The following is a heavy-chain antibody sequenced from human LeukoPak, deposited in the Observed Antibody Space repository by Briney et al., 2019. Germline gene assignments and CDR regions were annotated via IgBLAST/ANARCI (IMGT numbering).Heavy chain of an antibody. CDR3: ARDTYDSSGYYAHLDY. D-gene: IGHD3-22*01. V-gene: IGHV3-30*07. Sequence: PGGSLRLSCAASGFTFNTYTMHWVRQAPGKGLEWVAVISYDGRDKYYADSVKGRFTISRDNSKNTLYLQMSSLRAEDTAVYYCARDTYDSSGYYAHLDYWGQGTLVTVSS. J-gene: IGHJ4*02. CDR1: GFTFNTYT. CDR2: ISYDGRDK.